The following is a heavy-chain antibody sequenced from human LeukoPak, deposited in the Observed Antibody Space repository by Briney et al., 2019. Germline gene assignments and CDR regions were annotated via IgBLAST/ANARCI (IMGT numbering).Heavy chain of an antibody. V-gene: IGHV1-46*01. D-gene: IGHD6-19*01. Sequence: GASVKVSCKASGYTFTSYYMHWVRQAPGQGLEWMGIINPSGGSTSYAQKFQGRVTMTRDTSTSTAYMELSRLRSDDTAVYYCARGRWAVADYWGQGTLVTVSS. CDR3: ARGRWAVADY. CDR2: INPSGGST. J-gene: IGHJ4*02. CDR1: GYTFTSYY.